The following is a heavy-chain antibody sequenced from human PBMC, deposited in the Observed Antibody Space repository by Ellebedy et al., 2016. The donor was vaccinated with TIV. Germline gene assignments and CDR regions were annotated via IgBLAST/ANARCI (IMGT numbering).Heavy chain of an antibody. V-gene: IGHV3-43D*04. J-gene: IGHJ4*02. CDR2: ISWDGGTT. CDR3: VQGTRKSVTTSLDY. Sequence: PGGSLRLSCAASGFTFDDFAMHWVRQAPGKGLEWVSLISWDGGTTNYADSARGRFTIYRDNGNDSLDLQMDSLRPEDTAFYYCVQGTRKSVTTSLDYWGQGTLVTVSS. CDR1: GFTFDDFA. D-gene: IGHD4-17*01.